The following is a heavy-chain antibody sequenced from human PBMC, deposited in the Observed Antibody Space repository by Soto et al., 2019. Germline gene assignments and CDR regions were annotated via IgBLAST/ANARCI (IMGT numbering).Heavy chain of an antibody. CDR1: GGSISSGGYS. CDR3: ARVRGCSSTSCLLGWFDP. V-gene: IGHV4-30-2*01. D-gene: IGHD2-2*01. Sequence: SETLSLTCAVSGGSISSGGYSWSWIRQPPGKGLEWIGYTYHSGSTYYNPSLKSRVTISVDRSKNQFSLKLSSVTAADTAVYYCARVRGCSSTSCLLGWFDPWGQGTLVTVSS. J-gene: IGHJ5*02. CDR2: TYHSGST.